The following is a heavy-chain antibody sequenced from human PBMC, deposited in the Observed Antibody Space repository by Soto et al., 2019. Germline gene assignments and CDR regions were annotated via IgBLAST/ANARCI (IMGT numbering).Heavy chain of an antibody. CDR1: GDSINSADYF. Sequence: SETLSLTCSVSGDSINSADYFWTWIRQSPGKGLEWMGYIFHSGTTYYNPSLKGRLLISIENSKNQFSLRLTSVTAADSAVYFCAREPYLPMARNDFWGPRTPVPVSP. CDR3: AREPYLPMARNDF. J-gene: IGHJ4*02. D-gene: IGHD3-10*01. V-gene: IGHV4-30-4*01. CDR2: IFHSGTT.